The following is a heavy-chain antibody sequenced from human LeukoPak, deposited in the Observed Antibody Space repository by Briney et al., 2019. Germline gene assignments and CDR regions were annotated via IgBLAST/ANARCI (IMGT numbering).Heavy chain of an antibody. CDR2: IKQDGSEK. CDR3: ARDHANYDFWSGYYTPYNWFDP. Sequence: PGGSLRLSCAASGFTFSSYWMSWVRQAPGKGLEWVANIKQDGSEKCYVDSVKGRFTISRDNAKNSLYLQMNSLRAGDTAVYYCARDHANYDFWSGYYTPYNWFDPWGQGTLVTVSS. J-gene: IGHJ5*02. CDR1: GFTFSSYW. V-gene: IGHV3-7*01. D-gene: IGHD3-3*01.